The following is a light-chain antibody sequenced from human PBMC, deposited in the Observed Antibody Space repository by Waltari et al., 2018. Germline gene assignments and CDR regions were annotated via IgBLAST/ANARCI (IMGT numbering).Light chain of an antibody. J-gene: IGKJ4*01. CDR1: QSISHW. Sequence: DIQMTQSPSTLSASVGDRVTITCRASQSISHWLAWYQQKPGEAPKLLIPKAPSLEKEVPSRFSGSGSGTEFTLTITNLQPDDFATFYCQRYDDYPPTFGGGTKVEIK. CDR3: QRYDDYPPT. V-gene: IGKV1-5*03. CDR2: KAP.